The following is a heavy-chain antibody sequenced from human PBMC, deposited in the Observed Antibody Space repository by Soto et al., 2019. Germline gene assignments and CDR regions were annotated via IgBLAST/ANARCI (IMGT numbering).Heavy chain of an antibody. J-gene: IGHJ6*02. D-gene: IGHD3-22*01. Sequence: EVQLVESGVGLVQPGGSLRLSCAASGFTVSSNYMSWVRQAPGKGLEWVSVIYSGGSTYYADSVKGRFTISRDNSKNTLYLQMNSLRAEDTAVYYCARCYYDSSGYPYGMDVWGQGTTVTVSS. V-gene: IGHV3-66*01. CDR2: IYSGGST. CDR3: ARCYYDSSGYPYGMDV. CDR1: GFTVSSNY.